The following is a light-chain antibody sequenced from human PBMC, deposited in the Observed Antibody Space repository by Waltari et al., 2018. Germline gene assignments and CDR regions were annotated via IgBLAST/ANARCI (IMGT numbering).Light chain of an antibody. CDR2: GAS. J-gene: IGKJ2*01. V-gene: IGKV1-39*01. CDR1: RDIRSD. CDR3: QQSFSTTQYT. Sequence: DILMTQSPSSLSASVGDRVAITCRASRDIRSDLNWYQQKPGKAPHLLIYGASTLQSGVPSRFSGSGSGTDFTLIISSLQPEDFATYYCQQSFSTTQYTFGQGTKVEIK.